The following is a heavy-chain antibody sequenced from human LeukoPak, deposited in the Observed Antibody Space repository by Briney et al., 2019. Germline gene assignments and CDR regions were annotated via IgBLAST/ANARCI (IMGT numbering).Heavy chain of an antibody. Sequence: GGSLRLSCAASGFTVNSKYMSWVRQAPGKGLEWVSSISGSGGNTYYADSVKGRFTISRDNSKNTLYLQMNSLRAEDTAVYYCAKGTMVTTYNWDHWGQGTLVTVSS. J-gene: IGHJ4*02. D-gene: IGHD4-17*01. CDR2: ISGSGGNT. V-gene: IGHV3-23*01. CDR1: GFTVNSKY. CDR3: AKGTMVTTYNWDH.